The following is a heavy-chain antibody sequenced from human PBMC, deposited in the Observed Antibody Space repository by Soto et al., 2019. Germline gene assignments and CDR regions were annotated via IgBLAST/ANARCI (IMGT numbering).Heavy chain of an antibody. V-gene: IGHV4-59*01. J-gene: IGHJ4*02. Sequence: SETLSLTCTVSGGSISSYYWSWIRQPPGKGLEWIGYIYYSGSTNYNPSLKSRVTISVDTSKNQFSLKLSSVTAADTAVYYCASTKNYYDSSGYPFDYWGQGTLVTVSS. CDR3: ASTKNYYDSSGYPFDY. D-gene: IGHD3-22*01. CDR2: IYYSGST. CDR1: GGSISSYY.